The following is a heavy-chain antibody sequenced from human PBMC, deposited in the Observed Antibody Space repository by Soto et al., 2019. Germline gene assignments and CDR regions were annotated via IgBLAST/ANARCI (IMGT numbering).Heavy chain of an antibody. V-gene: IGHV4-61*05. J-gene: IGHJ6*03. CDR3: ARLHYYYYMDV. Sequence: SETLSLNCSISGSSMDSYTYYWGWTRQPPGKGLEWIGYIYYSGSTNYNPSLTSRVTISVDTSKNQFSLKLSSVTAADTAVYYCARLHYYYYMDVWGKGTTVTVSS. CDR1: GSSMDSYTYY. CDR2: IYYSGST.